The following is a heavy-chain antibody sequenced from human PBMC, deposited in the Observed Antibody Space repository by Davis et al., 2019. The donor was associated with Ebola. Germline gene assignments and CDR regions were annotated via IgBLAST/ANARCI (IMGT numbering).Heavy chain of an antibody. V-gene: IGHV3-48*02. Sequence: PGGSLRPSFPASGFPVSSDSMNWVRHAPVKGLEWVSYISSSSSTIYYADSVKGRFTISRDNAKNSLYLQMNSLRDEDTAVYYCSRGRLGYSSSWYDYWGQGKLVTVTS. J-gene: IGHJ4*02. CDR1: GFPVSSDS. D-gene: IGHD6-13*01. CDR3: SRGRLGYSSSWYDY. CDR2: ISSSSSTI.